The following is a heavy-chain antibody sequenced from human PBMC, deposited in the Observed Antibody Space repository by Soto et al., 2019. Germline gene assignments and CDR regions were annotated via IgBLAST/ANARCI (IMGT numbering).Heavy chain of an antibody. CDR1: GESFSNYY. V-gene: IGHV4-34*01. J-gene: IGHJ4*02. Sequence: TSETLSLTCAVHGESFSNYYWTWVRQPPGEGLEWIGEVNRGGGTNYNPSLGSRLAISADTSKNQFSLKLTSVTAADTAVYYCARAAIKRHQVAGQPPTSQTLDYWGQGTLVTVSS. CDR2: VNRGGGT. CDR3: ARAAIKRHQVAGQPPTSQTLDY. D-gene: IGHD1-26*01.